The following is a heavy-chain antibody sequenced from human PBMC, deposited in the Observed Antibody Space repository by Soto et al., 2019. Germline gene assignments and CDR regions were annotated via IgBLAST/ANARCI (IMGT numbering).Heavy chain of an antibody. CDR1: GYTFTSYF. D-gene: IGHD3-22*01. CDR2: MNPSGGST. J-gene: IGHJ4*02. CDR3: AKGLGYYDSSGYHFYFDY. V-gene: IGHV1-46*01. Sequence: QVQLVQSGAEVKKPGASVKVSCKASGYTFTSYFMHWVRQAPGQGLVWMGIMNPSGGSTGNAQKLQGRVTMTRDTATTTVYMERSSLKSEDTAVYYCAKGLGYYDSSGYHFYFDYWGRGTLVTVSS.